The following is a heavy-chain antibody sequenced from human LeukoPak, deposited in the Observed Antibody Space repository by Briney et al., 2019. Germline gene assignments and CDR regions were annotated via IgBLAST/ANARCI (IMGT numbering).Heavy chain of an antibody. CDR1: GGTFSSYA. Sequence: SVKVSCKAPGGTFSSYAISWVRQAPGQGLEWMGGIIPIFGTANYAQKFQGRVTITADKSTSTAYMELSSLRSEDTAVYYCARGSYYGSGPLAYYMDVWGKGTTVTVSS. CDR2: IIPIFGTA. J-gene: IGHJ6*03. CDR3: ARGSYYGSGPLAYYMDV. D-gene: IGHD3-10*01. V-gene: IGHV1-69*06.